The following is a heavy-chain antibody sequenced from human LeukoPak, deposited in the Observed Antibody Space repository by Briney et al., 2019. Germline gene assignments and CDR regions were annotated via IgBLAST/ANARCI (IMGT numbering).Heavy chain of an antibody. CDR3: SRTASTVTMLYPFDH. Sequence: PSETLSLTCSVHGRHLRCSQWGWVRQPPGKGVEWIVYMYYSGSTNYNPSLKLRVSISVDTSTTQFSLKLSLRITSVTAVYVCSRTASTVTMLYPFDHWGQGTLVTVSS. CDR2: MYYSGST. V-gene: IGHV4-59*08. D-gene: IGHD4-17*01. CDR1: GRHLRCSQ. J-gene: IGHJ4*02.